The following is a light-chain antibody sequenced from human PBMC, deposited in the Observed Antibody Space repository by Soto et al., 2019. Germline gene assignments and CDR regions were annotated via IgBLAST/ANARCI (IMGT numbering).Light chain of an antibody. J-gene: IGLJ1*01. CDR1: SSNIGSNP. V-gene: IGLV1-44*01. Sequence: QSVLTRPPSASGTPGQRVTISCSGSSSNIGSNPVNWYQQLPGTAPKLLIYSNYQRPSGVPDRFSGSKSGTSASLATSGLQSEDEADYYCAVWDDSLNGYVFGTGTKLTVL. CDR2: SNY. CDR3: AVWDDSLNGYV.